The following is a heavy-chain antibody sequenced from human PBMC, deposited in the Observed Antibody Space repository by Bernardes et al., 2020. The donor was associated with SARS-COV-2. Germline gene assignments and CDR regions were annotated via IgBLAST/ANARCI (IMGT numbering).Heavy chain of an antibody. CDR3: ARDRVSIGYSGSSDDAFDI. CDR2: ISSSSSYI. Sequence: GGSLRLSCAASGFTFSSYSMNWVRQAPGKGLEWVSSISSSSSYIYYADSVKGRFTISRDNAKNSLYLQMNSLRAEDTAVYYFARDRVSIGYSGSSDDAFDIWGQGTMVTVSS. CDR1: GFTFSSYS. V-gene: IGHV3-21*01. J-gene: IGHJ3*02. D-gene: IGHD1-26*01.